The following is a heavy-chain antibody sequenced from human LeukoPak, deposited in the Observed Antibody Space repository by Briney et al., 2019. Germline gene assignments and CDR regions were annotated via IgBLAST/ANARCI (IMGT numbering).Heavy chain of an antibody. CDR3: AKLEEQWLIDF. V-gene: IGHV3-23*01. Sequence: GGSLRLSCAASGFTFSDYYMSWIRQAPGKGLEWVSTISGSGGGTYSADSVKGRFTISRDNSKNTLYLQMNSLRADDTVIYYCAKLEEQWLIDFWGQGTLVTVSA. CDR2: ISGSGGGT. CDR1: GFTFSDYY. D-gene: IGHD6-19*01. J-gene: IGHJ4*02.